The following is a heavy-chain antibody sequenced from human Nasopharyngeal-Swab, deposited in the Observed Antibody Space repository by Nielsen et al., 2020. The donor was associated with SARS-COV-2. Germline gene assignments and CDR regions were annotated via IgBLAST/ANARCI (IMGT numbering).Heavy chain of an antibody. CDR3: TRAVLGGYYSVDY. CDR1: GFTFSSYA. D-gene: IGHD3-22*01. J-gene: IGHJ4*02. CDR2: INGDGSST. V-gene: IGHV3-74*01. Sequence: GESLKISCAASGFTFSSYAMSWVRQAPGKGLVWVSRINGDGSSTDYAASVKGRFTVSRDNAKNTLYLQMNSLKTEDTAVYYCTRAVLGGYYSVDYWGQGTLVTVSS.